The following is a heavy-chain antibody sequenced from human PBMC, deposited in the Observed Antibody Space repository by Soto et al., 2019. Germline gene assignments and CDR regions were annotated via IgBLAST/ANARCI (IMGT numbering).Heavy chain of an antibody. CDR1: GFTFTSYG. Sequence: PGGSLRLSCTASGFTFTSYGMGWVRQAPGTGLQWVSTIRGDDGQTHYTDPVKGRFSISRDNSKNTQYLQMDSLRADDTAMYFCARDVGLDSDDFFAYWGQGTQVTVSS. CDR3: ARDVGLDSDDFFAY. V-gene: IGHV3-23*01. J-gene: IGHJ4*02. CDR2: IRGDDGQT. D-gene: IGHD3-9*01.